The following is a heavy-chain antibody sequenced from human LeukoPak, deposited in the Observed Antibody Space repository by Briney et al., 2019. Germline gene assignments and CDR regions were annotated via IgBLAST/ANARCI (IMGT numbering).Heavy chain of an antibody. CDR3: ASSLYSSSFSPSFDY. Sequence: SETLSLTCAVSGGSISSSNWWSWVRQPPGKGLEWIGEIYHSGSTNYNPSLKSRVTISVGKSKNQFSLKLSSVTAADTAVYYCASSLYSSSFSPSFDYWGQGTLVTVSS. D-gene: IGHD6-6*01. CDR1: GGSISSSNW. V-gene: IGHV4-4*02. CDR2: IYHSGST. J-gene: IGHJ4*02.